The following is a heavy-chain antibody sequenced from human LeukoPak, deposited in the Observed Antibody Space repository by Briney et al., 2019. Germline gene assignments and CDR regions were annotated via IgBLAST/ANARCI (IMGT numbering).Heavy chain of an antibody. CDR1: GFTFSDYW. CDR2: VKQDGSEK. CDR3: ARPTTVGSLFDY. D-gene: IGHD4-17*01. Sequence: GGSLRLSCADSGFTFSDYWMSWVRQAPGKGLEWVANVKQDGSEKFYVDSVKGRFTISRDNAKNSLYLQMNSLRVEDTAVYYCARPTTVGSLFDYWGQGTLVTVSS. J-gene: IGHJ4*02. V-gene: IGHV3-7*01.